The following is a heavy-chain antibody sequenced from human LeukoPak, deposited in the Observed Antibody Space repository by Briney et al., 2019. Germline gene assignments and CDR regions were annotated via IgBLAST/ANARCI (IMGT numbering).Heavy chain of an antibody. CDR2: ISGSGGST. D-gene: IGHD3-22*01. J-gene: IGHJ4*02. CDR3: AKHSPPMIVVAKTYYFDY. Sequence: GGSLRLSCAASGFTFSSYAMSWVRQAPGKGLEWVSAISGSGGSTYYADSVKGRFTISRDNSKNTLYLQMNSLRAEDTAVYYCAKHSPPMIVVAKTYYFDYWGQGTLVTVSS. CDR1: GFTFSSYA. V-gene: IGHV3-23*01.